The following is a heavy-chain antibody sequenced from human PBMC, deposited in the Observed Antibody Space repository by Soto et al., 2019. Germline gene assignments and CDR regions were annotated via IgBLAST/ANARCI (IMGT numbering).Heavy chain of an antibody. Sequence: SETLSLTCTVSGGSVSSGSYYWSWIRQPPGKGLEWIGYIYYSGSTNYNPSLKSRVTISVDTSKNQFSLKLSSVTAADTAVYYCARKGECGGGSCYSHWFDPWGQGTLVTVSS. CDR1: GGSVSSGSYY. CDR3: ARKGECGGGSCYSHWFDP. V-gene: IGHV4-61*01. CDR2: IYYSGST. D-gene: IGHD2-15*01. J-gene: IGHJ5*02.